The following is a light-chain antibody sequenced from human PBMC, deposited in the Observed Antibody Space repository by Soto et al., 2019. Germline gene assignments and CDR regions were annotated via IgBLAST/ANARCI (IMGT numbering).Light chain of an antibody. CDR2: AAS. CDR1: QSISSY. J-gene: IGKJ4*02. Sequence: DIQMTQSPSSLSASVGDRVTITCRASQSISSYLNWYQQKPGKATKLLIYAASSLQSGVPSRFSGSGSGTDFTLTISSLQPEDFATYYCQQSYSTPPVTVGGGTKVEIK. V-gene: IGKV1-39*01. CDR3: QQSYSTPPVT.